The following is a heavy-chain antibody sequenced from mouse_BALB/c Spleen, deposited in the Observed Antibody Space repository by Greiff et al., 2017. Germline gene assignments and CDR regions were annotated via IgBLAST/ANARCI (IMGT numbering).Heavy chain of an antibody. Sequence: QVQLQQSAAELARPGASVKMSCKASGYTFTSYTMHWVKQRPGQGLEWIGYINPSSGYTEYNQKFKDKTTLTADKSSSTAYMQLSSLTSEDSAVYYCARRGGAPRDGFYYFDYWGQGTTLTVSS. CDR2: INPSSGYT. J-gene: IGHJ2*01. CDR1: GYTFTSYT. D-gene: IGHD2-3*01. V-gene: IGHV1-4*02. CDR3: ARRGGAPRDGFYYFDY.